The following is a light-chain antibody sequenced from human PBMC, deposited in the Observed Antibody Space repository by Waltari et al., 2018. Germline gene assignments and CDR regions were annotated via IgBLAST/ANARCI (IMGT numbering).Light chain of an antibody. J-gene: IGLJ1*01. CDR2: DDS. V-gene: IGLV3-21*04. CDR1: NLGSYS. Sequence: SYVLTQPPSVSVAPGETARITCGGDNLGSYSVPWYQQRPGRAPMLVIYDDSDRPSGIPVRVSGSNSGNTATLTISRVEAGDEAKYYCHVWHPDVDPGVFGTGTDVTVL. CDR3: HVWHPDVDPGV.